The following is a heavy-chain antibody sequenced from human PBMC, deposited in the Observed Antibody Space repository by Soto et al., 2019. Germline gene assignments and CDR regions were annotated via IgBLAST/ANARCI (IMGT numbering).Heavy chain of an antibody. V-gene: IGHV3-74*01. CDR1: GFTFSSPW. Sequence: EMQLVESGGGLVQPGGSLRLSCAASGFTFSSPWIHWVRQAPGKGLVWVSRINGDGSSTSYANSVKGRFTISRDDAKRTVYLQMNSLRAEDTGVYYCARGLEEWAKPTVVWGQGTLVTVSS. CDR3: ARGLEEWAKPTVV. D-gene: IGHD3-3*01. J-gene: IGHJ3*01. CDR2: INGDGSST.